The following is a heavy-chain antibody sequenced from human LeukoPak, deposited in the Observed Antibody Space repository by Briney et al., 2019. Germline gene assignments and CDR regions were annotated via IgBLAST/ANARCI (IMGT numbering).Heavy chain of an antibody. CDR2: IYYSGST. CDR1: GGSISSGDYY. Sequence: SETLSLTCTVSGGSISSGDYYWSWIRQPPGKGLEWIGYIYYSGSTYYNPSLKSRVTISVDTSKNQFSLKLSSVTAADMAVYYCARAPTYGSGSYAIDPWGQGTLVTVSS. V-gene: IGHV4-30-4*08. D-gene: IGHD3-10*01. J-gene: IGHJ5*02. CDR3: ARAPTYGSGSYAIDP.